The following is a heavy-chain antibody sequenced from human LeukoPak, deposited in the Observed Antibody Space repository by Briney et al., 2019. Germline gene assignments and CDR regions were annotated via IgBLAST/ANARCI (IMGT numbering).Heavy chain of an antibody. J-gene: IGHJ4*02. V-gene: IGHV3-48*03. CDR1: GFTFSSYE. D-gene: IGHD3-10*01. CDR2: ISSSGSTI. Sequence: PGGSLRLSCAASGFTFSSYEMNWVRQAPGKGLEWVSYISSSGSTIYYADSVKGRFTISRDNSKNTLYLQMNSLRAEDTAVYYCARVSYYGSGSYYTDDYWGQGNLVTVSS. CDR3: ARVSYYGSGSYYTDDY.